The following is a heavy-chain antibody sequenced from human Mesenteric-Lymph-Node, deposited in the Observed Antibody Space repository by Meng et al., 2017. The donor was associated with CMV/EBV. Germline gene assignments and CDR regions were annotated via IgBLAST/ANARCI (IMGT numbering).Heavy chain of an antibody. J-gene: IGHJ4*02. CDR3: ARGSGARKLTIFGVVTPKRSGYFDY. Sequence: LRLSCAVYGGSFSGYYWSWIRQPPGKGLEWIGEINHSGSTNYNPSLKSRVTISVDTSKNQFSLKLSSVTAADTAVYYCARGSGARKLTIFGVVTPKRSGYFDYWGQGTLVTVSS. CDR2: INHSGST. CDR1: GGSFSGYY. V-gene: IGHV4-34*01. D-gene: IGHD3-3*01.